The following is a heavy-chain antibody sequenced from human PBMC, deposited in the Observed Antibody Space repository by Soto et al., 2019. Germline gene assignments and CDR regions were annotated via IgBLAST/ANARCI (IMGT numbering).Heavy chain of an antibody. CDR2: IVPIFGTA. J-gene: IGHJ3*01. Sequence: QVQLVQSGAEVKKPGSSVRVSCRASGGSFSSSPLTWVRLAPGQGLECMGNIVPIFGTAKYAQKFQGRVSITADQSTRTTYLEMSGLRPEDTAIYYCARRSTGGAFATWGPGTRVTVSA. CDR1: GGSFSSSP. CDR3: ARRSTGGAFAT. V-gene: IGHV1-69*15. D-gene: IGHD3-10*01.